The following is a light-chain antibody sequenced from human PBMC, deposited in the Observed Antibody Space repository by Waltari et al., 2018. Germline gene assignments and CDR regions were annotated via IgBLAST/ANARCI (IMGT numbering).Light chain of an antibody. CDR3: MILHNNAVV. CDR1: SYITLPPYK. J-gene: IGLJ3*02. CDR2: YRSDSDK. V-gene: IGLV5-45*01. Sequence: QAVLAQPPSLSASPGASSSPPYTFRSYITLPPYKISRYQQRPGSPPQFPMTYRSDSDKRQGSGVPSRFSGSKDTSANAGILLISGLQSEDEADYYCMILHNNAVVFGGGTKLTVL.